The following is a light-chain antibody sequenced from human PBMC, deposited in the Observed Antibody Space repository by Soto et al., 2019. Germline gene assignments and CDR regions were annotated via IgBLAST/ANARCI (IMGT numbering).Light chain of an antibody. J-gene: IGKJ1*01. V-gene: IGKV1-5*01. Sequence: DIQMTQSPSTLSASVGDRVTITCRASQSISSWLAWYQQKPGKAPKLLIYDASSLESGVPSRFSGSGSGTAFTFTISSLQPDDFATYYCQQYNSYSRAFGQGTKVEIK. CDR1: QSISSW. CDR2: DAS. CDR3: QQYNSYSRA.